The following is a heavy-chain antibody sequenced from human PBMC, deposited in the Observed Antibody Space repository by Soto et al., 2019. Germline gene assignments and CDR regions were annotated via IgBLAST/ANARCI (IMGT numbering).Heavy chain of an antibody. CDR1: GFTFSSYA. CDR3: ARDRSPFYYYYGMDV. CDR2: ISYDGSNK. Sequence: PGGSLRLSCAASGFTFSSYAMHWVRQAPGKGLEWVAVISYDGSNKYYADSVKGRFTISRDNAKNSLYLQMNSLRAEDTAVYYCARDRSPFYYYYGMDVWGQGTTVTVSS. V-gene: IGHV3-30-3*01. J-gene: IGHJ6*02.